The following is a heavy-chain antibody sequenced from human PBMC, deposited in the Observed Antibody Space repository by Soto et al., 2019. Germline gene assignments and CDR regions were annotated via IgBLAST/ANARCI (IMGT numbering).Heavy chain of an antibody. CDR2: INAGNGNT. CDR1: GYTFTSYD. D-gene: IGHD1-20*01. J-gene: IGHJ4*02. CDR3: ARDNITGILDY. Sequence: QVQLVQSGAEEKKPGASVKVSCKASGYTFTSYDMHWVRQAPGQRLEWMGWINAGNGNTKYSQKFQGRVTITRDTSASTAYRDLSSLRSEYTAVYYCARDNITGILDYGGQGTLVTFSS. V-gene: IGHV1-3*05.